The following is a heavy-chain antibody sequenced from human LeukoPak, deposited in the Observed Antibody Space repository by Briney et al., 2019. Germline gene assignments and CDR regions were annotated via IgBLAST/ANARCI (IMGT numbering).Heavy chain of an antibody. Sequence: GGSLRLSCAAAGFTFDDYGMSWVRQAPGKGLEWVSGINWNGGSTGYADSVKGRFTISRDNAKNSLYLQMNSLRAEDTALYYCASTERYYMNVWGKGTTVTVSS. CDR2: INWNGGST. CDR1: GFTFDDYG. J-gene: IGHJ6*03. V-gene: IGHV3-20*04. CDR3: ASTERYYMNV.